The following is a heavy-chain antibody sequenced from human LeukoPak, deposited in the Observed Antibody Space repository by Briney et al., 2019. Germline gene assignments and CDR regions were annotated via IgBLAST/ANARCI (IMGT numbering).Heavy chain of an antibody. CDR3: ARQHYDISAGAFDI. V-gene: IGHV4-39*01. CDR1: GGSISSSSYY. J-gene: IGHJ3*02. D-gene: IGHD3-9*01. CDR2: IYYSGST. Sequence: SETLSLTCTVSGGSISSSSYYWGWIRQPPGKGLEWIGSIYYSGSTYYNPSLKSRVTISVDTSKNQFSLKLGSVTAADTAVYYCARQHYDISAGAFDIWGQGTMVTVSS.